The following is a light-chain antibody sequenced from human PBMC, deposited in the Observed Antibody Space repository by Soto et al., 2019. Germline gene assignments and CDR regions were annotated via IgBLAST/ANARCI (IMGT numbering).Light chain of an antibody. CDR3: SSYTSSNTV. CDR2: EVS. CDR1: SSDVGGYNY. J-gene: IGLJ3*02. V-gene: IGLV2-14*01. Sequence: QSALTQPASVSGSPGQSITISCTGTSSDVGGYNYVSWYQQNPGKAPKLIIYEVSRRPSVVSSRFSGSKSGNTASLTISGLQAEDEADYYCSSYTSSNTVFGGGTKLTVL.